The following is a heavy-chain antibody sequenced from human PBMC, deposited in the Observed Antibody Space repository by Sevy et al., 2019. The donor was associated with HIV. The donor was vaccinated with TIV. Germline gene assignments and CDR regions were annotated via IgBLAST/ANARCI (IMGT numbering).Heavy chain of an antibody. V-gene: IGHV3-49*03. CDR3: TRATYYYDSGSYYGMDV. Sequence: GGSLRLSCRAFGFNLGDYVMSWFRQAPGKGLSWVGFIRSKAYGATTEYAAAVKGRVTISRDDSKGIAYLQMNSLKTEDTGRYYWTRATYYYDSGSYYGMDVWGQGTTVTVSS. CDR2: IRSKAYGATT. CDR1: GFNLGDYV. J-gene: IGHJ6*02. D-gene: IGHD3-10*01.